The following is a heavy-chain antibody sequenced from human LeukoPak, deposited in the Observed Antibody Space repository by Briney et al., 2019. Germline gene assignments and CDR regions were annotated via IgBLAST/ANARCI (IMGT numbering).Heavy chain of an antibody. CDR1: GFTFSNYW. Sequence: GGSLRLSCVASGFTFSNYWMNWVRQAPGKGLVWVSSINTDGSSTKYADSVKGRFTISRDNAKNTLYQQMNSLRAEDTAVYYCARDRYDFWSGPSSYYGMDVWGQGTTVTVSS. J-gene: IGHJ6*02. V-gene: IGHV3-74*03. D-gene: IGHD3-3*01. CDR2: INTDGSST. CDR3: ARDRYDFWSGPSSYYGMDV.